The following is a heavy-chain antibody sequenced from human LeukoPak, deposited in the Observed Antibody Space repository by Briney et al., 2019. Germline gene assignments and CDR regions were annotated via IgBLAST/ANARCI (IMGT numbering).Heavy chain of an antibody. CDR3: AKESGYSYGYDY. D-gene: IGHD5-18*01. CDR1: GFTFSSYG. V-gene: IGHV3-30*18. Sequence: GRSLRLSCAASGFTFSSYGMHWVRRAPGKGLEWVAVISYDGSNKYHADSVKGRFTISRDNSKNTLYLQMNSLRAEDTAVYYCAKESGYSYGYDYWGQGTLVTVSS. CDR2: ISYDGSNK. J-gene: IGHJ4*02.